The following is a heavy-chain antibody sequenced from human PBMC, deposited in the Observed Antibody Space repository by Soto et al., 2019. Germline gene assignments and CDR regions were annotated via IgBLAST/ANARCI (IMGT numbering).Heavy chain of an antibody. Sequence: EVQLVESGGGLVKPGGSLRLSCAASGFTFNRYSMNWVRQAPGKGLEWVSYVTSSSSSMLYADSVKGRFTISRDDAKDSLFLQLNSRRADDTNVYYCAREADFASSGYVLDYWGQGTLVTVSS. V-gene: IGHV3-21*02. CDR1: GFTFNRYS. J-gene: IGHJ4*02. CDR3: AREADFASSGYVLDY. D-gene: IGHD3-22*01. CDR2: VTSSSSSM.